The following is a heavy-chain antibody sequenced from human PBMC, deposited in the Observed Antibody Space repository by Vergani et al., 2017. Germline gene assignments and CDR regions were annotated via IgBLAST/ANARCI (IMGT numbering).Heavy chain of an antibody. V-gene: IGHV3-30*02. Sequence: QVQLVESGGGVVQRGGSLRLSCATSGFTLSNYDMQWIRQGPGKGLEFVAFIQFDGSNHYYADSVKGRFTLSRDFSKKTLYLQMNSLRTDDTATYYCAKHFRGWGINYWGQGTQVIVSS. CDR1: GFTLSNYD. CDR3: AKHFRGWGINY. CDR2: IQFDGSNH. D-gene: IGHD3-16*01. J-gene: IGHJ4*02.